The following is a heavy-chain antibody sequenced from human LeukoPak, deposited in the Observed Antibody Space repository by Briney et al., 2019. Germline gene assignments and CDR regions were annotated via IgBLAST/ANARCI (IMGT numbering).Heavy chain of an antibody. D-gene: IGHD5-24*01. CDR2: INTNTGNP. Sequence: ASVKVSCKASGYSFTSYALNWVRQAPGQGLEWMGCINTNTGNPMYAQGFTGRFVFSLDTSVSTAYLQISSLKAEDTAVYYCARAVEMTSDDAFDIWGQGTMVTVSS. CDR3: ARAVEMTSDDAFDI. J-gene: IGHJ3*02. V-gene: IGHV7-4-1*02. CDR1: GYSFTSYA.